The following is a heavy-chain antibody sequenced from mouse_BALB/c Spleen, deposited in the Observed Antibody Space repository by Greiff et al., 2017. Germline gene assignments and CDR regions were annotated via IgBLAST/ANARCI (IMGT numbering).Heavy chain of an antibody. CDR3: ANDGSFAY. CDR1: GYSITSGYS. D-gene: IGHD2-3*01. V-gene: IGHV3-1*02. J-gene: IGHJ3*01. Sequence: EVQLQESGPDLVKPSQSLSLTCTVTGYSITSGYSWHWIRQLPGNKLEWMGYIHYSGSTNYNPSLKSRISITRDTSKNQFFLQLNSVTTEDTATYYCANDGSFAYWGQGTLVTVSA. CDR2: IHYSGST.